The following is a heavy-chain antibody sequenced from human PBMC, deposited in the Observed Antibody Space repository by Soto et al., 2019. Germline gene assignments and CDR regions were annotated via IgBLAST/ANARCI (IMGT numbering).Heavy chain of an antibody. CDR3: ARGGNTNWRYFDY. CDR1: GFTLSDYY. D-gene: IGHD1-1*01. Sequence: EVQLVESGGGLVQPGGSLRLSCAASGFTLSDYYMDWLRQAPGEGLEWVGRTRNRTNRHTTEYAASVKGRFTISRDDSSNSLSLQINSLKTEDTAVYYCARGGNTNWRYFDYWGQGTLVTVSS. CDR2: TRNRTNRHTT. V-gene: IGHV3-72*01. J-gene: IGHJ4*02.